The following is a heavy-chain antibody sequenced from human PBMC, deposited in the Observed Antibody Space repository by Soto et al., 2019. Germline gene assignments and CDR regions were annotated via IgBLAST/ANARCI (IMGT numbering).Heavy chain of an antibody. D-gene: IGHD3-10*01. CDR1: GGTMSSYY. CDR2: VYDSGST. V-gene: IGHV4-59*01. J-gene: IGHJ4*02. Sequence: PSETLSLSCTASGGTMSSYYWSWIRQAPGKGLEWIGYVYDSGSTDYNPSLKSRLTISLDTSKNLFSLKLSFVTAADTAVYYCARDRRGSGTWSPYYFDYWGQGIMVTVSS. CDR3: ARDRRGSGTWSPYYFDY.